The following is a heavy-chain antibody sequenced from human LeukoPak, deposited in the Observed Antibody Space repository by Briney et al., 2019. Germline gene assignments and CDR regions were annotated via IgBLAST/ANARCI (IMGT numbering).Heavy chain of an antibody. Sequence: PSETLSVTRAVYGGSFCGYYWGWIRQPPGKGLEWIGEINHSGSTNYNPSLKSRVTISVDTSKNQFSLKLSSVTAADTAVYYCARNLGLYDSSDYYSYYFDYWGQRTLVTVSS. CDR3: ARNLGLYDSSDYYSYYFDY. CDR2: INHSGST. CDR1: GGSFCGYY. J-gene: IGHJ4*02. V-gene: IGHV4-34*01. D-gene: IGHD3-22*01.